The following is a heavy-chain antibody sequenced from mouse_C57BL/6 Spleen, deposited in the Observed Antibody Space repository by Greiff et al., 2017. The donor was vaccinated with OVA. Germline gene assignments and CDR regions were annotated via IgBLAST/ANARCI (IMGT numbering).Heavy chain of an antibody. CDR3: ASSDYLRYFDV. V-gene: IGHV1-22*01. CDR1: GYTFTDYN. Sequence: EVQRVESGPELVKPGASVKMSCKASGYTFTDYNMHWVKQSHGKSLEWIGYINPNNGGTSYNQKFKGKATLTVNKSSSTAYMELRSLTSEDSAVYYCASSDYLRYFDVWGTGTTVTVSS. CDR2: INPNNGGT. D-gene: IGHD1-1*01. J-gene: IGHJ1*03.